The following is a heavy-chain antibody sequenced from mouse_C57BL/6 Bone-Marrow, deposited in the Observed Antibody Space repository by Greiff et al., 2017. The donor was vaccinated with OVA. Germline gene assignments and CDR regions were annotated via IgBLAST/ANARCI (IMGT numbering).Heavy chain of an antibody. Sequence: EVKVEESGGGLVKPGGSLKLSCAASGFTFSDYGMHWVRQAPEKGLEWVAYISSGSSTIYYADTVKGRFTISRDNAKNTLFLQMTSLRSEDTAMYYCAREPFITTVVADYAMDYWGQGTSVTVSS. CDR3: AREPFITTVVADYAMDY. D-gene: IGHD1-1*01. J-gene: IGHJ4*01. CDR2: ISSGSSTI. CDR1: GFTFSDYG. V-gene: IGHV5-17*01.